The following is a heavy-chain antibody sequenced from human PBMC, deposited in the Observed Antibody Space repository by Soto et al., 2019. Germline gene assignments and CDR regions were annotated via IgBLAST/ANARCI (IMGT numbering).Heavy chain of an antibody. CDR3: ARVSGGGYDFWSGYYTGIALYGMDV. CDR2: IKQDGSEK. V-gene: IGHV3-7*03. Sequence: PGGPLRLSCAASGFTFSSSWMSWVRQAPGKGLEWVANIKQDGSEKYYVDSVKGRFTISRDNAKNSLYLQMNSLRAEDTAVYYCARVSGGGYDFWSGYYTGIALYGMDVWGQGTTVTVSS. CDR1: GFTFSSSW. D-gene: IGHD3-3*01. J-gene: IGHJ6*02.